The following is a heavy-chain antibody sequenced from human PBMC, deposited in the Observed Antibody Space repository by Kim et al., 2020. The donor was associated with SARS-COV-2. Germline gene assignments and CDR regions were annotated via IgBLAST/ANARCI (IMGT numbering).Heavy chain of an antibody. CDR3: ESGERGIAVAGIPIRPV. D-gene: IGHD6-19*01. CDR1: GFTFSSYG. V-gene: IGHV3-30*03. Sequence: GGSLRLSCAASGFTFSSYGMHWVRQAPGKGLEWVAVISYDGSNKYYADSVKGRFTISRDNSKNTLYLQMNSLRAEDTAVYYCESGERGIAVAGIPIRPVWGQGTTVTVSS. J-gene: IGHJ6*02. CDR2: ISYDGSNK.